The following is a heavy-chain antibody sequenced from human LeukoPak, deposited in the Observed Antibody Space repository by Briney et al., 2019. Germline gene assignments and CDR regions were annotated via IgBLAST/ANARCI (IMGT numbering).Heavy chain of an antibody. Sequence: SETLSLTCTVSGGSISSYYWSWIRQPPGKGLGWIGYIYSSGSTNYNPPLKRRVTISVDTSKNQFSLKLSSVTAADTAVYYCARHPDYYDSSGRDAFDIWGQGTMVTVSS. V-gene: IGHV4-59*08. J-gene: IGHJ3*02. CDR2: IYSSGST. CDR3: ARHPDYYDSSGRDAFDI. CDR1: GGSISSYY. D-gene: IGHD3-22*01.